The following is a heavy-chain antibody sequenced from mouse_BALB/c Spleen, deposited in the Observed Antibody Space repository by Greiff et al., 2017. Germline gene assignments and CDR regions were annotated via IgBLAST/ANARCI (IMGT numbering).Heavy chain of an antibody. CDR2: ISSGSSTI. J-gene: IGHJ3*01. V-gene: IGHV5-17*02. D-gene: IGHD2-10*02. Sequence: DVQLVESGGGLVQPGGSRKLSCAASGFTFSSFGMHWVRQAPEKGLEWVAYISSGSSTIYYADTVKGRFTISRDNPKNTLFLQMTSLRSEDTAMHYCARSYGNYVAYWGQGTLVTVSA. CDR3: ARSYGNYVAY. CDR1: GFTFSSFG.